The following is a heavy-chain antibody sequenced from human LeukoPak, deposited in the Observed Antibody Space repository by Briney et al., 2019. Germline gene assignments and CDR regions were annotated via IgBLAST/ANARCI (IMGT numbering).Heavy chain of an antibody. Sequence: PGGSLRLSCAASGFTFSSYSMNWVRQAPGKGLEWVSSISSSSSYIYYADSVKGRFTISRDNAKNSLYLQMNSLRAEDTAVYYCARDYSSGWLELVPLPNDYWGQGTLVTVSS. CDR1: GFTFSSYS. CDR2: ISSSSSYI. D-gene: IGHD6-19*01. J-gene: IGHJ4*02. CDR3: ARDYSSGWLELVPLPNDY. V-gene: IGHV3-21*01.